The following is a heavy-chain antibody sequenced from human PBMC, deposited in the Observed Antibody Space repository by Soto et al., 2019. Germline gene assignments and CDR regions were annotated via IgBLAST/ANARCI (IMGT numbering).Heavy chain of an antibody. CDR1: GGSISRDY. Sequence: PSETLSRTCTVSGGSISRDYWSWIRQPPGKGLELIGYIYYSGSTNYNPSLKSRVTISVDTSKNQFSLKLSSVTAADTAVYYCARVPSSGWYYFDYWGQGALVTVSS. V-gene: IGHV4-59*01. CDR3: ARVPSSGWYYFDY. CDR2: IYYSGST. J-gene: IGHJ4*02. D-gene: IGHD6-19*01.